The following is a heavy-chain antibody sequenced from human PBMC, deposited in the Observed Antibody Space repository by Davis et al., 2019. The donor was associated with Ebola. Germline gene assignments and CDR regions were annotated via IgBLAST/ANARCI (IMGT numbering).Heavy chain of an antibody. Sequence: GESLKISCAASGFTFSSYAMSWVRQAPGKGLEWVSAISGSGGTTYYADSVKGRFTISRDNSKNTLYLQMNSLRDEDTAVYYCARARRELRTGWFDPWGQGTLVTVSS. CDR3: ARARRELRTGWFDP. D-gene: IGHD1-26*01. J-gene: IGHJ5*02. CDR1: GFTFSSYA. CDR2: ISGSGGTT. V-gene: IGHV3-23*01.